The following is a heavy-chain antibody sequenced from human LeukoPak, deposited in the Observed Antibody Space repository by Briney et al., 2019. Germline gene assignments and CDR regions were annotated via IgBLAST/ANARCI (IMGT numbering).Heavy chain of an antibody. CDR1: GFIVRSTY. J-gene: IGHJ4*02. CDR3: ARERSGSYDY. CDR2: ITGDT. D-gene: IGHD1-26*01. V-gene: IGHV3-53*01. Sequence: GGSLKLSCAASGFIVRSTYMAWVRQAPGKGLEWVSGITGDTYYADSVKGRFTVSRDNSKNTLYLQMNSLRAEDTAVYYCARERSGSYDYWGQGTLVTVSS.